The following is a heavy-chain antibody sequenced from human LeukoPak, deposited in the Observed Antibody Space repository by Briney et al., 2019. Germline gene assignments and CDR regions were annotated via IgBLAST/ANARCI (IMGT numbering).Heavy chain of an antibody. J-gene: IGHJ4*02. D-gene: IGHD1-26*01. CDR1: GFTFSSYA. V-gene: IGHV3-23*01. CDR2: ISGSGGST. CDR3: AKSPTASEYSGSYFDY. Sequence: PGGSLRLSCAASGFTFSSYAMSWVRQAPGKGLEWVSAISGSGGSTYYADSVKGRFTISRDNSKNTPYLQMNSLRAEDTAVYYCAKSPTASEYSGSYFDYWGQGTLVTVSS.